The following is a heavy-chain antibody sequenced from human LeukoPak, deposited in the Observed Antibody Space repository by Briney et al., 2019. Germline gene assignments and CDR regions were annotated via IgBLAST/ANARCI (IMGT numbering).Heavy chain of an antibody. CDR3: AKVGQYCSSTSCARQYYYYYMDV. D-gene: IGHD2-2*01. CDR1: GFTFSSYG. Sequence: PGGSLRLSCAASGFTFSSYGMHWVRQAPGKGLEWVAFIRYDGSNKYYADSVKSRFTISRDNSKNTLYLQMNSLRAEDTAVYYCAKVGQYCSSTSCARQYYYYYMDVWGKGTTVTVSS. J-gene: IGHJ6*03. CDR2: IRYDGSNK. V-gene: IGHV3-30*02.